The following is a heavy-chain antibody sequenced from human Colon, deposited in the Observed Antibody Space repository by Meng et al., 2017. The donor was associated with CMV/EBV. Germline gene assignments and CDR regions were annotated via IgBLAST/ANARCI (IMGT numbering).Heavy chain of an antibody. CDR1: GFNFNSFG. J-gene: IGHJ4*02. V-gene: IGHV3-30*02. Sequence: GESLKFSCAASGFNFNSFGMHWVRQAPGKGLEWVVFIRFDAKEQYYSDSVKGRFTISRDNAMSTLYLHMDGLRPDDTAVYYCAKREASASLDYWGQGTLVTVSS. CDR3: AKREASASLDY. D-gene: IGHD5-24*01. CDR2: IRFDAKEQ.